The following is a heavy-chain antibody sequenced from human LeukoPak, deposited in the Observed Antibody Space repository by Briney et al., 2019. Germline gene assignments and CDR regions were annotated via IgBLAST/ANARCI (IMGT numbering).Heavy chain of an antibody. D-gene: IGHD3-22*01. CDR3: ARDLGYYYDSSGYSGNFDY. CDR1: GGSISSDNYS. CDR2: VYTSGST. Sequence: SETLSLTCTVSGGSISSDNYSWSWIRQPAGKGLEWIGRVYTSGSTNYNPSLKSRVTISVDTSKKQFSLKLSSVTAADTAVYYCARDLGYYYDSSGYSGNFDYWGQGTLVTVSS. J-gene: IGHJ4*02. V-gene: IGHV4-61*02.